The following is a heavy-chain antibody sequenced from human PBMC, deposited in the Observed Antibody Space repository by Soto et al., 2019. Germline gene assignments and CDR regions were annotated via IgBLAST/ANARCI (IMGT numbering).Heavy chain of an antibody. CDR3: AHIEGSGSYTTENWFDP. CDR2: SYWDDDK. J-gene: IGHJ5*02. D-gene: IGHD6-19*01. V-gene: IGHV2-5*02. CDR1: GFSLSTSGVG. Sequence: QITLKESGPTLVKPTQTLTLTCTFSGFSLSTSGVGVGWIRQPPGKALEWLALSYWDDDKRYSPSLKSRLTITKDTSKKQVVLTMTNMYPVDTATYYCAHIEGSGSYTTENWFDPWGQGTLVTVSS.